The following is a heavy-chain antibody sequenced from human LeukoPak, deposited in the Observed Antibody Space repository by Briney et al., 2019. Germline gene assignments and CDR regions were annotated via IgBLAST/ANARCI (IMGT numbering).Heavy chain of an antibody. Sequence: GASLKISCKGSGYSFTSYWIGWVRQMPGKGLKGMGIIYPVDSDTRYNPSFQGQVTISADKSITTAYLQWSSLKASDTAMYYCARVREYSSLDAFDIWGQGTMVTVSS. CDR1: GYSFTSYW. V-gene: IGHV5-51*01. CDR2: IYPVDSDT. CDR3: ARVREYSSLDAFDI. J-gene: IGHJ3*02. D-gene: IGHD6-6*01.